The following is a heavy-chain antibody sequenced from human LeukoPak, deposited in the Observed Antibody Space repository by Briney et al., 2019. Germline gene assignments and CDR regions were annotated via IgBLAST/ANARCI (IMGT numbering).Heavy chain of an antibody. Sequence: GGSLRLSCAASGFTLSNAWMNWVRQAPGKGLEWVGLIKSKTNGETRDYAAPVKGRFTISRDNSKNTLYLQMNSLRAEDTAVYYCARGPSGYHNTGGQGTLVTVSS. CDR1: GFTLSNAW. V-gene: IGHV3-15*01. D-gene: IGHD5-12*01. CDR2: IKSKTNGETR. J-gene: IGHJ4*02. CDR3: ARGPSGYHNT.